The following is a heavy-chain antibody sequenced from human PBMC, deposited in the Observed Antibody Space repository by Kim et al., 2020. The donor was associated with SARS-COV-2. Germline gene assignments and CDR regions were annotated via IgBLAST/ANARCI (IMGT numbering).Heavy chain of an antibody. Sequence: ASVKVSCKASGYTFTSYGISWVRQAPGQGLEWMGWISAYNGNTNYAQKLQGRVTMTTDTSTSTAYMELRSLRSDDTAMYYCAREKGITIFGVVSYNWFDPWGQGTLVTVSS. CDR2: ISAYNGNT. CDR1: GYTFTSYG. J-gene: IGHJ5*02. D-gene: IGHD3-3*01. V-gene: IGHV1-18*01. CDR3: AREKGITIFGVVSYNWFDP.